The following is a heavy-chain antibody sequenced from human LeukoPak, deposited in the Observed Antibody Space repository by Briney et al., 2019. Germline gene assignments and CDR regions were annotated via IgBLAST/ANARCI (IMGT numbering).Heavy chain of an antibody. J-gene: IGHJ3*02. Sequence: ASVKVSCKVSGYTFTDYYMYWVQQAPGKGLEWMGLVDPEDGGTIYAEKFQGRVTITADTSTDTAYMELSSLRSEDTAVYYCAGYRGSYYDAFDIWGQGTMVTVSS. CDR1: GYTFTDYY. D-gene: IGHD1-26*01. CDR2: VDPEDGGT. V-gene: IGHV1-69-2*01. CDR3: AGYRGSYYDAFDI.